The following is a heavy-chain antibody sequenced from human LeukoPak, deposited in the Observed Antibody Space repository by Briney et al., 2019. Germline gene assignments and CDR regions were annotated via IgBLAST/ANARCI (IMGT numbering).Heavy chain of an antibody. CDR2: IYPTGST. D-gene: IGHD2-21*02. Sequence: PSETLSLTCSVPGGSISSYYWSWIRQSAGKGLEWIGRIYPTGSTNYNPSLKSRVTISGDKSKNQFSLKLSSVTAADTAVYYCARVGGDCGGDCYHYYSMDVWGKGTTVTVSS. V-gene: IGHV4-4*07. CDR1: GGSISSYY. CDR3: ARVGGDCGGDCYHYYSMDV. J-gene: IGHJ6*03.